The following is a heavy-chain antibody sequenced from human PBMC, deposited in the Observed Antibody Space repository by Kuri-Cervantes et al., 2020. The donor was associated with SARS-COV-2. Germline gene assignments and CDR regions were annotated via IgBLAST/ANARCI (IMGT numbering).Heavy chain of an antibody. CDR2: ISYDGSNK. Sequence: GESLKISCTASGFTFGDYAMSWFRQAPGKGLEWVAVISYDGSNKYYADSVKGRFTISRDNSKNTLYLQMDSLRAEDTAVYYCARDQAHQGNYGMAVWGQGTTVTVSS. J-gene: IGHJ6*02. CDR1: GFTFGDYA. CDR3: ARDQAHQGNYGMAV. D-gene: IGHD2-2*01. V-gene: IGHV3-30*04.